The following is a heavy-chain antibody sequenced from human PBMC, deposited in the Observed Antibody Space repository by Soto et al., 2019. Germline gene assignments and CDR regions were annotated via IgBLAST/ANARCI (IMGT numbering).Heavy chain of an antibody. J-gene: IGHJ6*02. Sequence: SETLSLTCAVSGGSISSSNWWSWVRQPPGKGLEWIGEIYHSGSTNYNPSLKSRVTLSVDKSKNQFSLKLSSVTAADTAVYYCAKTYSSSPTRGMDVWGQGTTVTVSS. CDR2: IYHSGST. CDR3: AKTYSSSPTRGMDV. V-gene: IGHV4-4*02. D-gene: IGHD6-6*01. CDR1: GGSISSSNW.